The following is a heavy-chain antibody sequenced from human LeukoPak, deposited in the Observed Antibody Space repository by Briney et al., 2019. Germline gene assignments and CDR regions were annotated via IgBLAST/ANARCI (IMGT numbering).Heavy chain of an antibody. CDR3: ARGCGSGWYDLSAFDI. CDR2: INPNSGGT. D-gene: IGHD6-19*01. V-gene: IGHV1-2*02. CDR1: GYTFTGYY. Sequence: ASVKVSCKASGYTFTGYYMHWVRQAPGQGLEWMGWINPNSGGTNYAQKFQGRVTMTRDTSISTAYMELSRLRSDDTAVYYCARGCGSGWYDLSAFDIWGQGTMVTVSS. J-gene: IGHJ3*02.